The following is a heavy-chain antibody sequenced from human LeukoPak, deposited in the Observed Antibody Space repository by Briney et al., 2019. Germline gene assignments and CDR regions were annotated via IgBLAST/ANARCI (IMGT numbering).Heavy chain of an antibody. CDR2: INAGNGNT. D-gene: IGHD6-13*01. CDR1: GYTFSSYA. V-gene: IGHV1-3*01. J-gene: IGHJ6*02. CDR3: ARGTISSSWSHHYYGMDV. Sequence: ASVKVSCKASGYTFSSYAMQWVRQAPGQRLEWMGWINAGNGNTKYSQKFQGRVSITRDTSANTAYMELSSLRSEDTAAYFCARGTISSSWSHHYYGMDVWGQGTTVTVSS.